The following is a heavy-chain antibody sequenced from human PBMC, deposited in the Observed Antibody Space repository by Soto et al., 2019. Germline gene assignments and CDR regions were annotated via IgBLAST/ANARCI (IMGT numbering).Heavy chain of an antibody. D-gene: IGHD3-10*01. CDR2: IYYTGST. J-gene: IGHJ4*02. CDR3: AREDGYGSGKY. V-gene: IGHV4-30-4*01. CDR1: GGSITSAEFY. Sequence: QVQLQESGPGLVKPSQTLSLTCTVSGGSITSAEFYWSWIRQPPGKGLEWLGYIYYTGSTYYNPSLKSRVTISVDTSKNQFSLKLSSVTAADTAVYYCAREDGYGSGKYWGQGTLVTVSS.